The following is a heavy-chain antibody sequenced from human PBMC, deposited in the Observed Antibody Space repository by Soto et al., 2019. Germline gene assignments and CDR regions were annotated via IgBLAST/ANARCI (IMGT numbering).Heavy chain of an antibody. CDR1: GYTFTSYG. Sequence: ASVKVSCKASGYTFTSYGISWVRQAPGQGLEWMGWINACNGNTNYSQKLQGRVTITRDTSASTAYMELSSLRSEDTAVYYCARDKLERSSGVYYYYGMDVWGQGTTVTVSS. D-gene: IGHD6-19*01. J-gene: IGHJ6*02. V-gene: IGHV1-18*01. CDR3: ARDKLERSSGVYYYYGMDV. CDR2: INACNGNT.